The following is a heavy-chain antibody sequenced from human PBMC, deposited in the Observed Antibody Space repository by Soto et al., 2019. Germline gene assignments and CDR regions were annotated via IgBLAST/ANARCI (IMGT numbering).Heavy chain of an antibody. Sequence: SETLSLTCTVSGGSISSYYWSWIRQPPGKGLEWIGYIYYSGSTNYNPSLKSRVTISVDTSKNQFSLKLSSVTAADTAVYYCARVQYCSSTSCYGDDYWGQGTLVTVSS. CDR1: GGSISSYY. CDR3: ARVQYCSSTSCYGDDY. V-gene: IGHV4-59*01. D-gene: IGHD2-2*01. J-gene: IGHJ4*02. CDR2: IYYSGST.